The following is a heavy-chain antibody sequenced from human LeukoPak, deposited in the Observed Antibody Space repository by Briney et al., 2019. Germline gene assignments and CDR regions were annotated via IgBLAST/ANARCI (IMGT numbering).Heavy chain of an antibody. CDR1: GFTFSSYW. J-gene: IGHJ5*02. CDR3: ARVRKDSSSWEP. CDR2: IKQDGSEK. V-gene: IGHV3-7*03. D-gene: IGHD6-13*01. Sequence: GGSLRLSCAASGFTFSSYWMSWVRQASGKGLEWVANIKQDGSEKYYVDSVKGRFTISRDNAKNSLFLQMNSLRAEDTAVYYCARVRKDSSSWEPWGQGTLVTVSS.